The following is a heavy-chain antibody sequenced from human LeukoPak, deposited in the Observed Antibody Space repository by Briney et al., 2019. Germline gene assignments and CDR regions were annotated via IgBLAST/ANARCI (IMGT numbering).Heavy chain of an antibody. CDR1: GGSISSNSDY. CDR3: ARESGTYYDILTGLDAFDI. D-gene: IGHD3-9*01. V-gene: IGHV4-39*07. Sequence: SETLSLTCTVSGGSISSNSDYWGWIRQPPGKGLEWIGSIYYTGSTYYNPSLKSRVTISVDTSKNQFSLKLSSVTAADMAVYYCARESGTYYDILTGLDAFDIWGQGTMVTVSS. CDR2: IYYTGST. J-gene: IGHJ3*02.